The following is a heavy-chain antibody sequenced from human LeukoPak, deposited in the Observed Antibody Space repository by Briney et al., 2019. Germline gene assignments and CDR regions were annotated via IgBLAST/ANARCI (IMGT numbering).Heavy chain of an antibody. Sequence: ASVKVSCKASGYTFTNHGISWVRQAPGQGLEWVGWISTYYGNTNYAQKLQGRVTTTTDTSTSTAFMELRSLRSDDTAVYYCARDEGYCTITTCYRNWFDPWGQGTLVTVSS. CDR3: ARDEGYCTITTCYRNWFDP. V-gene: IGHV1-18*01. D-gene: IGHD2-2*01. CDR2: ISTYYGNT. CDR1: GYTFTNHG. J-gene: IGHJ5*02.